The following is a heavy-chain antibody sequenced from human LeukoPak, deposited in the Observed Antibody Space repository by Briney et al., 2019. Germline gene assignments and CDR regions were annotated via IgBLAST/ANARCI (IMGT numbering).Heavy chain of an antibody. CDR1: GGSFSGYY. J-gene: IGHJ6*02. CDR3: ARGYSSRWDRAPYHYYGMEV. D-gene: IGHD6-13*01. CDR2: INHSGST. V-gene: IGHV4-34*01. Sequence: SETLSLTCAVYGGSFSGYYWSWIRQPPGKGLEWIGEINHSGSTNYNPSLKSRVTISVDTSKNQFSLKLSSVTAADTAVYYCARGYSSRWDRAPYHYYGMEVWGQRTKVTVSS.